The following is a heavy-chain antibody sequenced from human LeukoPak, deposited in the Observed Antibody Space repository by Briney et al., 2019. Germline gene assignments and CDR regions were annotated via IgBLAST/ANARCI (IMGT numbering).Heavy chain of an antibody. V-gene: IGHV3-21*01. D-gene: IGHD6-19*01. CDR1: GFTFSSYS. CDR2: ISSSSSYI. J-gene: IGHJ4*02. Sequence: PGGSLRLSCAASGFTFSSYSMNWVRQAPGKGLEWVSSISSSSSYIYYADSVKGRFTISRDNAKNSLYLQMNSLRAEDTAVYYCAREKWSSGWPLDYWGRGTLVTVSS. CDR3: AREKWSSGWPLDY.